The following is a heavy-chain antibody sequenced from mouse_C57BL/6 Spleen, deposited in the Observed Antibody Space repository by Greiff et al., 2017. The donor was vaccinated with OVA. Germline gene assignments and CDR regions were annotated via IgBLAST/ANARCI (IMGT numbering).Heavy chain of an antibody. CDR3: ARLPIYYDYGDYAMDY. D-gene: IGHD2-4*01. Sequence: VQLQQSGAELMKPGASVKLSCKATGYTFTGYWIEWVKQRPGHGLEWIGEILPGSGSTNYNEKFKGKATFTADTSSNTAYMQLSSLTTEDSAIYYCARLPIYYDYGDYAMDYWGQGTSVTVSS. V-gene: IGHV1-9*01. CDR1: GYTFTGYW. CDR2: ILPGSGST. J-gene: IGHJ4*01.